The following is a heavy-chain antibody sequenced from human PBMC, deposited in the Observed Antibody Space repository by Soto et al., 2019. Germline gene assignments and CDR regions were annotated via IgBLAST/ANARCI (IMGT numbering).Heavy chain of an antibody. V-gene: IGHV5-51*01. CDR3: ATHRLTHADDS. CDR1: GYSFSTSW. J-gene: IGHJ3*02. Sequence: EVQLVQSGAEVKKPGEALKISCSGSGYSFSTSWIGWVRAVPGKGVEWMAFIYTLDSRARYIKSFQGQVTSAVDRSIATAYRQWSTLKTTDTAINVFATHRLTHADDSWGQGTMVSVSS. D-gene: IGHD7-27*01. CDR2: IYTLDSRA.